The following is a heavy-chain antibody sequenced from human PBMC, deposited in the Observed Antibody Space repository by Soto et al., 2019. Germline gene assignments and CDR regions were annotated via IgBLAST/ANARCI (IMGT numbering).Heavy chain of an antibody. J-gene: IGHJ4*02. V-gene: IGHV4-30-2*01. CDR2: IHHSGNT. CDR1: GDFMNSADHS. CDR3: ARQVVVTSYYFDY. D-gene: IGHD3-22*01. Sequence: SETLSLTCAVSGDFMNSADHSWAWIRQPPGKGLEWIGYIHHSGNTYSNPALRSRLTMSVDRSKNQFSLKLTSVTATDTAIYYCARQVVVTSYYFDYWGPGTLINVYS.